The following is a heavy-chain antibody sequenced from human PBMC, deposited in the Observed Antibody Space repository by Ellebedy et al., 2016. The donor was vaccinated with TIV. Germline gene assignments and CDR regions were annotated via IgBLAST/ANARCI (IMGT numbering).Heavy chain of an antibody. CDR2: ISYDGSNK. J-gene: IGHJ3*02. D-gene: IGHD3-10*01. CDR1: GFTFSSYA. CDR3: ARDRGAFDI. V-gene: IGHV3-30*04. Sequence: GESLKISXAASGFTFSSYAMHWVRQAPGKGLEWVAVISYDGSNKYYADSVKGRFTISRDNAKNSLYLQMNSLRDEDTAVYYCARDRGAFDIWGQGTMVTVSS.